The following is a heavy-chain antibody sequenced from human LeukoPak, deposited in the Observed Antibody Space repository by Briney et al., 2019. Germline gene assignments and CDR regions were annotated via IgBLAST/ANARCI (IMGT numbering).Heavy chain of an antibody. CDR2: IYYSGST. V-gene: IGHV4-31*03. CDR1: GGSISSGGYY. CDR3: ARDLSLDY. J-gene: IGHJ4*02. D-gene: IGHD3-16*01. Sequence: SETLSLTCTVSGGSISSGGYYWSWIRQHPGKGLEWIGYIYYSGSTYYNPSLKSRVTISIDTSKNQFSLRLSAVTAADTAVYYCARDLSLDYWGQGTLVTVSS.